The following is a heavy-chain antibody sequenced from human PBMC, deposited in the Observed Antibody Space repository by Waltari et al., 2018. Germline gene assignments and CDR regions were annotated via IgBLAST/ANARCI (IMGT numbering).Heavy chain of an antibody. CDR2: ISYDGSNK. D-gene: IGHD3-9*01. V-gene: IGHV3-30*04. J-gene: IGHJ4*02. CDR1: GFTFSNYA. Sequence: QVQLVESGGGVVQPGRSLRLSCAASGFTFSNYAMHWVRQAPGKGLEGVAVISYDGSNKYYVDSVKGRFTISRDNSKNTLYLQMNSLRAEDTAVYYCARDPVRYFDWPDYWGQGTLVTVSS. CDR3: ARDPVRYFDWPDY.